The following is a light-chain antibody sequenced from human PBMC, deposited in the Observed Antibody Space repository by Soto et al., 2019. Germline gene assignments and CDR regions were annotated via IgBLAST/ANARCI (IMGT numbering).Light chain of an antibody. J-gene: IGKJ1*01. V-gene: IGKV3-20*01. CDR2: GAS. CDR3: QQYGSSPRT. Sequence: EIVLTQSPGTLSLFPGERATLSCRASQSVSSSFLAWYQQKPGQAPRLLIYGASSRATGIPDRFSGSGSGTEFTLTISRLEPEDFAVYYCQQYGSSPRTFGQGTKVEIK. CDR1: QSVSSSF.